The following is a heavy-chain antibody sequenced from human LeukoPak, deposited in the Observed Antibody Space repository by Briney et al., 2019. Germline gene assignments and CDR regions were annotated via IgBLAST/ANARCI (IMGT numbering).Heavy chain of an antibody. CDR2: MNPNSGNT. V-gene: IGHV1-8*01. D-gene: IGHD3-3*01. CDR1: GYTFTSYD. J-gene: IGHJ4*02. CDR3: ARGSRRYDFWSGYYTPYFDY. Sequence: ASVKVSCKASGYTFTSYDINWVRQATGQGLEWMGWMNPNSGNTGYAQKFQGRVTMTRNTSISTAYMELSSLRSEDTAVYYCARGSRRYDFWSGYYTPYFDYWAREPWSPSPQ.